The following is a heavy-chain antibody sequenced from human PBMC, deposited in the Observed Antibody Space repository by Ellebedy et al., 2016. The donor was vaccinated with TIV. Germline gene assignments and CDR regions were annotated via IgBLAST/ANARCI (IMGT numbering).Heavy chain of an antibody. CDR2: IYYSGST. CDR3: ARFGYSRYDY. Sequence: MPGGSLRLSCTVSGGSISSYYWSWIRQPPGKGLEWIGYIYYSGSTNYNPSLKSRVTISVDTSKNQFSLKLSSVTAADTAVYYCARFGYSRYDYWGQGTLVTVSS. CDR1: GGSISSYY. V-gene: IGHV4-59*01. J-gene: IGHJ4*02. D-gene: IGHD5-18*01.